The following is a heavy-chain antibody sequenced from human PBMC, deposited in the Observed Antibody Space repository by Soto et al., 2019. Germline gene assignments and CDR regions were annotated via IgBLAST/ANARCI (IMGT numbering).Heavy chain of an antibody. J-gene: IGHJ6*02. D-gene: IGHD3-22*01. CDR2: IKSKVDGGTT. CDR1: GFIFSDAW. CDR3: STDRGGYYLGMDV. V-gene: IGHV3-15*07. Sequence: EVQLVESGGDLVKPGGSLRLSCGASGFIFSDAWMKWVRVAPGKGLEWVGRIKSKVDGGTTDYSAPVTGRFNISRDDSNNTLDLQMHSLRTDDTGVYYCSTDRGGYYLGMDVWGPGTTVSVS.